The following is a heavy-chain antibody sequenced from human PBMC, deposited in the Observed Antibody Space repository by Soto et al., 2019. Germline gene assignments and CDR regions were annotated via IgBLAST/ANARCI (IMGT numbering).Heavy chain of an antibody. J-gene: IGHJ6*02. V-gene: IGHV1-69*01. D-gene: IGHD1-26*01. CDR2: IIPIFGTA. CDR3: ARGSHSRLGNYYYYYGMDV. CDR1: GGTFSSYA. Sequence: QVQLVQSGAEVKKPGSSVKVSCKASGGTFSSYAISWVRQAPGQGLEWMGGIIPIFGTANYAQKFQGRVTISADESTSTAYMELSSLRSEDTAVYYCARGSHSRLGNYYYYYGMDVWGQGTTGTVSS.